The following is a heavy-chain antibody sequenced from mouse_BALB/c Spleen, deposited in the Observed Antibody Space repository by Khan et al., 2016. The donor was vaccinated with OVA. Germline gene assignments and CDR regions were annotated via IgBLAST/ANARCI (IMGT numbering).Heavy chain of an antibody. D-gene: IGHD2-10*02. CDR3: AKYGSRYNYAMDY. CDR1: GYSITSDYA. V-gene: IGHV3-2*02. J-gene: IGHJ4*01. Sequence: EVELVESGPGLVKPSQSLSLTCPVTGYSITSDYAWNWIRQFPGNKLEWLGYISSSGSTNYNPSLKSRISIPRSTSKNQFFLPLYSVTTVYTATYYCAKYGSRYNYAMDYWGQGTSVTVAS. CDR2: ISSSGST.